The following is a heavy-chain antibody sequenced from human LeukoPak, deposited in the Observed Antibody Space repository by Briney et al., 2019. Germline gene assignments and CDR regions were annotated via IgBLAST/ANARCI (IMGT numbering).Heavy chain of an antibody. CDR3: ARDRGVY. CDR2: ISYDGSNK. CDR1: GFTFTSYG. V-gene: IGHV3-30*03. D-gene: IGHD3-10*01. Sequence: GGSLRLSCAASGFTFTSYGMPWVRQAPGKGLEWVAVISYDGSNKYYADSVKGRFTISRDNSKNTLYLQMNSLRAEDTAVYYCARDRGVYWGQGTLVTVSS. J-gene: IGHJ4*02.